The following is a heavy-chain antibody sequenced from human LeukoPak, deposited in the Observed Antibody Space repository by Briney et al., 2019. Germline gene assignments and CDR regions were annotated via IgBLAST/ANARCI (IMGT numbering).Heavy chain of an antibody. CDR3: ARENWYSDY. V-gene: IGHV1-2*02. CDR2: VNPDSGGT. Sequence: ASVKVSCKASGYTFTNFRLHWLGQAHGQGLEWMGWVNPDSGGTNYQQNFQGRVTMTGDRSTSTVYMELSRLRSDDTAVYYCARENWYSDYWGQGTLVIVSS. CDR1: GYTFTNFR. D-gene: IGHD1-1*01. J-gene: IGHJ4*02.